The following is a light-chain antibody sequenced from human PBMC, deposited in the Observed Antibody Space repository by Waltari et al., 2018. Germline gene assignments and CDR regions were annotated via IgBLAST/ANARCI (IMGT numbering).Light chain of an antibody. CDR3: LQAYSFPRT. CDR1: QCISSR. CDR2: TAS. Sequence: DIQMTQSPSFVSASVGDRVTITCRASQCISSRLAWYQQKPGKAPKLLIYTASTLQSGVPSRFSGSGSGTEFTLIITTLQPEDFATYFCLQAYSFPRTFGQGTKLEIK. J-gene: IGKJ2*01. V-gene: IGKV1-12*01.